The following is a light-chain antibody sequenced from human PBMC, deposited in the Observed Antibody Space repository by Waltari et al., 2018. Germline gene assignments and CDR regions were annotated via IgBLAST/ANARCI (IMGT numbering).Light chain of an antibody. Sequence: QSVLTQPPSVSAAPGQRVTISCSGGHSNIGNNYVSWYRQFPGTAPKLLLYEDSERPAGVPGRCSGSKSGTSATLDITGLQAGDEADYYCGTWDSSLSGAVFGGGTHLTVL. V-gene: IGLV1-51*02. CDR3: GTWDSSLSGAV. CDR2: EDS. J-gene: IGLJ7*01. CDR1: HSNIGNNY.